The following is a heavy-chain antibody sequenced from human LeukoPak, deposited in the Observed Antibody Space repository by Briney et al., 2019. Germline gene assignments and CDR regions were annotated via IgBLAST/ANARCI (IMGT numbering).Heavy chain of an antibody. Sequence: GGSLRLSCAASGFNFKTSWMSWVRQAPGKGLECVANIKQDGSEKYYVDSVKGRFTISRDNAKNSLYLQMNSLRAEDTAVYYCARQWYCSSTSCYEYYYYYYMDVWGKGTTVTVSS. CDR2: IKQDGSEK. D-gene: IGHD2-2*01. V-gene: IGHV3-7*01. J-gene: IGHJ6*03. CDR1: GFNFKTSW. CDR3: ARQWYCSSTSCYEYYYYYYMDV.